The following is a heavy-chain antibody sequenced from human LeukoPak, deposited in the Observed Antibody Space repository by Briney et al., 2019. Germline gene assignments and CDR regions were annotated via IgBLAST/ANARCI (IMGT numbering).Heavy chain of an antibody. CDR2: ISCYDGET. D-gene: IGHD2/OR15-2a*01. V-gene: IGHV1-18*01. CDR1: GYTFNSHG. CDR3: ARDPSNSIGRMTWFDP. J-gene: IGHJ5*02. Sequence: ASVKVSCKASGYTFNSHGISWVRQAPGQGLEWMGWISCYDGETKYAQKFQGRVTMTTDTSTSTAYKELRSLRSDDTAVYYCARDPSNSIGRMTWFDPWGQGTPVTVSS.